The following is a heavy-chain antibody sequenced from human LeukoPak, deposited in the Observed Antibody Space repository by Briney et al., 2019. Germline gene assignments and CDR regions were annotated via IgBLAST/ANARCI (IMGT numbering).Heavy chain of an antibody. J-gene: IGHJ5*02. CDR3: ARSSSWQYNWFDP. Sequence: SETLSLTCTVSGGSISSSSYYWGWIRQPPGKGLEWIGSIYYSGSTYYNPPLKSRVTISVDTSKNQFSLKLSSVTAADTAVYYCARSSSWQYNWFDPWGQGTLVTVSS. CDR1: GGSISSSSYY. CDR2: IYYSGST. V-gene: IGHV4-39*01. D-gene: IGHD6-13*01.